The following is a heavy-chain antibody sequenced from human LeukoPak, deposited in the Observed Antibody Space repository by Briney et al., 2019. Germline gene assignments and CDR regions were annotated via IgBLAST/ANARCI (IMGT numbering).Heavy chain of an antibody. CDR3: AREKSSSSWYYFDY. Sequence: PSETLSLTCTVSGYSISSGYYWGWIRQPPGKGLEWIGSIYHSGSTYYNPSLKSRVTISVDTSKNQFSLKLSSVTAADTAVYYCAREKSSSSWYYFDYWGQGTLVTVSS. CDR2: IYHSGST. V-gene: IGHV4-38-2*02. D-gene: IGHD6-13*01. J-gene: IGHJ4*02. CDR1: GYSISSGYY.